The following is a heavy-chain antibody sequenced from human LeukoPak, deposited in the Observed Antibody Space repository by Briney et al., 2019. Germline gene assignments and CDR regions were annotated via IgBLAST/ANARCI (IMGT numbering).Heavy chain of an antibody. J-gene: IGHJ4*02. CDR2: IYHSGST. V-gene: IGHV4-4*02. D-gene: IGHD5-12*01. CDR3: ARGRGYSGYDGDYALDY. Sequence: PSETLSLTCAVSGGSISSSNWWSWVRQPPGKGLEWIGEIYHSGSTNYNPSLKSRVTISVDTSKNQFSLKLSSVTAADTAVYYCARGRGYSGYDGDYALDYWGQGTLVTVSS. CDR1: GGSISSSNW.